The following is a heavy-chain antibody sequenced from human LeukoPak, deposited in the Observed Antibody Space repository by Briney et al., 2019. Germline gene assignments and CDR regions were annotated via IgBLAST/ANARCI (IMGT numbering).Heavy chain of an antibody. D-gene: IGHD6-13*01. CDR2: MYHSGST. Sequence: PSQTLSLTCTVSGGSISSGGYYWSWLRQHPGKGLEWIGYMYHSGSTYYNPSLKSRVTISGDTSKNQFSLKLSSVTAADTAVYYCARVLTYSSIYYMDVWGKGTTVTVSS. V-gene: IGHV4-31*03. J-gene: IGHJ6*03. CDR3: ARVLTYSSIYYMDV. CDR1: GGSISSGGYY.